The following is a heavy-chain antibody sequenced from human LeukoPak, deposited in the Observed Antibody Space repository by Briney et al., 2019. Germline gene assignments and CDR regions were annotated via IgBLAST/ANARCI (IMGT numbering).Heavy chain of an antibody. D-gene: IGHD5-24*01. CDR2: INPSGGST. CDR3: ARPSVGYNSFDY. Sequence: ASVKVSCKASGYNFFSYGITWVRQAPGQGLEWMGIINPSGGSTSYAQKFQGRVTMTRDTSTSTVYMELSSLRSEDTAVYYCARPSVGYNSFDYWGQGTLVTVSS. CDR1: GYNFFSYG. V-gene: IGHV1-46*01. J-gene: IGHJ4*02.